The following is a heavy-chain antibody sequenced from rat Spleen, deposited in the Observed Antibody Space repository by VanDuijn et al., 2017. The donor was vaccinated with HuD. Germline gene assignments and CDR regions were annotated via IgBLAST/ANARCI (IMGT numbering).Heavy chain of an antibody. CDR3: ARHTRGFWFAY. J-gene: IGHJ3*01. CDR1: GFTFSDYY. CDR2: ISYDGYIT. Sequence: EVQLVESGGGLVQPGRSMKLSCAASGFTFSDYYMAWVRQAPTKGLEWVAIISYDGYITYYRDSVKGRFTISRDNAKSTLYLQMNSLRSEDTATYYCARHTRGFWFAYWGQGTLVTVSS. V-gene: IGHV5-22*01. D-gene: IGHD1-4*01.